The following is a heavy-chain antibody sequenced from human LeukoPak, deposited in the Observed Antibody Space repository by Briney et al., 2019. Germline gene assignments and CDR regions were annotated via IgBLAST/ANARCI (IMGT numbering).Heavy chain of an antibody. CDR1: GGSLKSTSYY. J-gene: IGHJ5*02. V-gene: IGHV4-61*02. CDR2: IYTSGST. Sequence: KSSQTLSLTCTLSGGSLKSTSYYWSWIRQPAGKGLEWIGRIYTSGSTNYNPSLKRRVTISVDTSKNQFSLRLSSVTAADTAVYYCARVPVNIWENWFDPWGQGTLVTVSS. CDR3: ARVPVNIWENWFDP. D-gene: IGHD1-26*01.